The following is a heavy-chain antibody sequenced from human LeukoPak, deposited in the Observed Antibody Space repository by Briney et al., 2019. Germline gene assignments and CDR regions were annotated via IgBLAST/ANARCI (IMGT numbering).Heavy chain of an antibody. CDR2: IYYSGST. CDR1: GGSISSYY. D-gene: IGHD6-6*01. J-gene: IGHJ6*03. Sequence: PSETLSLTCTVSGGSISSYYWSWIRQPPGKGLEWIGYIYYSGSTNYNPSLKSRVTISVDTSKNQFSLKVSSVTAADTAVYYCARQSIAARGYYYYMDVWGKGTTVTVSS. CDR3: ARQSIAARGYYYYMDV. V-gene: IGHV4-59*08.